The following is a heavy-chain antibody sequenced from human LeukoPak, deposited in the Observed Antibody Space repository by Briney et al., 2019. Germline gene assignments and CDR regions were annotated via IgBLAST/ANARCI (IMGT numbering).Heavy chain of an antibody. Sequence: GSLRLSCAASGFTFSSYGMLWVRQAPGKGLEWVAFIRYDGSNKYYADSVKGRFTISRGNSKNTLYLQMNSLRAEDTAVYYCAKDRRSDIVGATIDYWGQGTLVTVSS. CDR3: AKDRRSDIVGATIDY. J-gene: IGHJ4*02. D-gene: IGHD1-26*01. V-gene: IGHV3-30*02. CDR2: IRYDGSNK. CDR1: GFTFSSYG.